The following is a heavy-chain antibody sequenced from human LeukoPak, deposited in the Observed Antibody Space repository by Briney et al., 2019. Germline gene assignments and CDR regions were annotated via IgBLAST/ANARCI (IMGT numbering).Heavy chain of an antibody. CDR2: ISGSGGST. J-gene: IGHJ4*02. D-gene: IGHD3-10*01. Sequence: GGSLRLSCAASGFTFSSYAMSWVRQAPGKGLEWVSAISGSGGSTYCADSVKGRFTISRDNSKNTLYLQMNSLRAEDTAVYYCAKLPRSQDHTMVRGVISDYWGQGTLVTVSS. CDR1: GFTFSSYA. CDR3: AKLPRSQDHTMVRGVISDY. V-gene: IGHV3-23*01.